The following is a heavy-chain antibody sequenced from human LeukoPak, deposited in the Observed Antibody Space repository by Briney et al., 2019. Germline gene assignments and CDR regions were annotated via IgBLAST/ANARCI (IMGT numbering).Heavy chain of an antibody. CDR3: ARGARWLMISDAFDI. CDR2: INPNSGGT. J-gene: IGHJ3*02. CDR1: GYTFTGYY. V-gene: IGHV1-2*02. Sequence: GASVKVSCKASGYTFTGYYMHWVRQAPGQGLEWMGWINPNSGGTNYAQKFQGRVTMTRDTSISTAYMELSRLRSDDTAVYYCARGARWLMISDAFDIWGQGTTVTVSS. D-gene: IGHD3-9*01.